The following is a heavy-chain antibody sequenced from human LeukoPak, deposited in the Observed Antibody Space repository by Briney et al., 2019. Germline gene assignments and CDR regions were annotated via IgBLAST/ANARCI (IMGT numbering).Heavy chain of an antibody. CDR2: ILYSGST. V-gene: IGHV4-59*11. J-gene: IGHJ4*02. CDR1: GGSISTHY. D-gene: IGHD1-1*01. CDR3: ATGDKRPIQLDY. Sequence: SETLSLTCTVSGGSISTHYCTWTRQSPGKGLEWIGYILYSGSTNNNPSLKGRVTVSVDTSKNQFSLRLTSVTAADTAVYYCATGDKRPIQLDYWGQGTLVTVSS.